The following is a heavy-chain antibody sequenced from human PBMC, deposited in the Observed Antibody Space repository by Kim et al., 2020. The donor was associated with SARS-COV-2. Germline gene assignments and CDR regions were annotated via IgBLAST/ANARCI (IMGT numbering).Heavy chain of an antibody. Sequence: SETLSLTCTVSGGSISSSSYYWGWIRQPPGKGLEWIGSIYYSGSTYYNPSLKSRVTISVDTSKNQFSLKLSSVTAADTAVYYCARYVGATVLMDYWGQGTLVTVSS. J-gene: IGHJ4*02. CDR2: IYYSGST. D-gene: IGHD1-26*01. CDR1: GGSISSSSYY. CDR3: ARYVGATVLMDY. V-gene: IGHV4-39*01.